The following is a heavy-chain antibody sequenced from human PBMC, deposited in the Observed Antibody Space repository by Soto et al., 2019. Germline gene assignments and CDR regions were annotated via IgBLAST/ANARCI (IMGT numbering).Heavy chain of an antibody. J-gene: IGHJ4*02. V-gene: IGHV3-23*01. CDR3: AKGAPDTMVRGVIITSLDY. CDR1: GFTFSSYA. D-gene: IGHD3-10*01. CDR2: ISGSGGST. Sequence: PGGSLRLSCAASGFTFSSYAMSWVRQAPGKGLEWVSAISGSGGSTYYADSVKGRFTISRDNSKNTLYLQMNSLRAEDTAVYYCAKGAPDTMVRGVIITSLDYWGQGTLVTVSS.